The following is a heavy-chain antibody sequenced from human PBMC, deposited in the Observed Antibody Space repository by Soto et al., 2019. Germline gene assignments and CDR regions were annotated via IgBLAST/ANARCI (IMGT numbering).Heavy chain of an antibody. CDR2: INHSGST. D-gene: IGHD1-20*01. CDR3: ASRTLTGTGAFDI. Sequence: SETLSLTCAVCGGSFSCYYWSWIRQPPGKGLEWIGEINHSGSTNYNPSLKSRVTISVDTSKNQFSLKLSSVTAADTAVYYCASRTLTGTGAFDIWGQGTMVTVSS. V-gene: IGHV4-34*01. J-gene: IGHJ3*02. CDR1: GGSFSCYY.